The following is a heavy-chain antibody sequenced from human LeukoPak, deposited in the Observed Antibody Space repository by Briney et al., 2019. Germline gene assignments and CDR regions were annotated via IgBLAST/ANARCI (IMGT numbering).Heavy chain of an antibody. CDR3: ARDAGYCSSTSCYLNWFDP. CDR2: IYTSGST. J-gene: IGHJ5*02. Sequence: PSETLSLTCTVSGGSISSYYWSWIRQPAGKGLEWIGRIYTSGSTNYNPSLKSRVTMSVDTSKNQFSLKLSSVTAADTAVYYCARDAGYCSSTSCYLNWFDPWGQGTLVTVSS. CDR1: GGSISSYY. V-gene: IGHV4-4*07. D-gene: IGHD2-2*03.